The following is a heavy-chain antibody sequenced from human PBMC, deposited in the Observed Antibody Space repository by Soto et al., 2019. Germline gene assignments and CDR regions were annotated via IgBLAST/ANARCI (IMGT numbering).Heavy chain of an antibody. CDR2: ITPIFGTA. Sequence: ASVKVSCKTSGYTFTNYYMHWVRQAPGQGLEWMGGITPIFGTANYAQKFQGRVTITADESMSTAYMELSSLRSEDTAVYYCARDRGPSSGYYPYWFDPWG. V-gene: IGHV1-69*13. J-gene: IGHJ5*02. D-gene: IGHD3-22*01. CDR3: ARDRGPSSGYYPYWFDP. CDR1: GYTFTNYY.